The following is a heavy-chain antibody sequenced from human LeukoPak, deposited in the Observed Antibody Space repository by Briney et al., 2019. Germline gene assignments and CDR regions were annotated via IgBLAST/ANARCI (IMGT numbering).Heavy chain of an antibody. CDR2: IYYSGST. CDR3: ARATSRTRAIVDY. D-gene: IGHD2-15*01. J-gene: IGHJ4*02. CDR1: SGSFRTYY. V-gene: IGHV4-59*01. Sequence: SETLSLTCTVSSGSFRTYYWSWIRQPPGKGLEWIGYIYYSGSTNYNPSLKSRVTISVDTSKNQFSLKLSSVTAADTAVYYCARATSRTRAIVDYWGQGTLVTVSS.